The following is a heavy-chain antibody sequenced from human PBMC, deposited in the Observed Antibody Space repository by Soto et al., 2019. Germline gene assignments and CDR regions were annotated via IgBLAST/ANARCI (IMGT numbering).Heavy chain of an antibody. V-gene: IGHV3-74*03. J-gene: IGHJ3*02. CDR3: VRLRSTTLGGGDDFAI. Sequence: EEQLVESGGCLVQPGGSLSLSCAASGFTFSNYWMHWVRQVPGKGLVWVSRINGVGINTKYADSVRGRFTISRDNAQNTLDLHMNSSGAEDNAVYCGVRLRSTTLGGGDDFAIWGQGTVVTVSS. CDR2: INGVGINT. CDR1: GFTFSNYW. D-gene: IGHD4-17*01.